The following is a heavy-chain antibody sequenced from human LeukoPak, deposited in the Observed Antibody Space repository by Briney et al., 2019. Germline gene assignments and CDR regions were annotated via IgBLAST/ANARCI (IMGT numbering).Heavy chain of an antibody. CDR3: ARQVLLSFDK. CDR2: VFYTGTT. J-gene: IGHJ4*02. V-gene: IGHV4-39*01. CDR1: GDSIRTTSYY. Sequence: SETLSLTCSVSGDSIRTTSYYWDWIRQAPGKGLEWIGTVFYTGTTYYSPSLNSRITISVDTSKNQFSLNLSSVTAADTAVYYCARQVLLSFDKWGQGAPVTVSS. D-gene: IGHD3-10*01.